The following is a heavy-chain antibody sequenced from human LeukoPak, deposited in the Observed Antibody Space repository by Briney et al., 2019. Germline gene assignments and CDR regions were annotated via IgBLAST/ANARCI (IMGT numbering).Heavy chain of an antibody. CDR3: ARAAAGPRRYFDY. Sequence: PGGSLRLSCAASGFTVSSNYMSWVRQAPGKGLEWVSVIYSGGSTYYADSVKGRFTISRDNSKNTLYLQMNSPRAEDTAVYYCARAAAGPRRYFDYWGQGTLVTVPS. V-gene: IGHV3-53*01. J-gene: IGHJ4*02. CDR1: GFTVSSNY. D-gene: IGHD6-13*01. CDR2: IYSGGST.